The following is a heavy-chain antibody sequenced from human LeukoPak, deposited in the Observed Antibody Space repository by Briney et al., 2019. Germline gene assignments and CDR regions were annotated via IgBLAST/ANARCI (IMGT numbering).Heavy chain of an antibody. J-gene: IGHJ4*02. V-gene: IGHV3-7*01. CDR3: ARVGYCSSTSCSEFDY. D-gene: IGHD2-2*01. CDR2: IKRDGSEK. Sequence: GGSLRLSCAASGFTFSSYWMSWVRQAPGKGLEGVANIKRDGSEKYYVDSVKGRFTISRDNAKNSLYLQMNSLRAEDTAVYYCARVGYCSSTSCSEFDYWGQGTLVTVSS. CDR1: GFTFSSYW.